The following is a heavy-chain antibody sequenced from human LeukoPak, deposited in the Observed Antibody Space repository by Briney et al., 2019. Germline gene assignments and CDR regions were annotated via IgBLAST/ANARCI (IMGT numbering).Heavy chain of an antibody. V-gene: IGHV3-21*01. CDR1: GFTFSTYS. Sequence: GGSLRLSCAASGFTFSTYSMNWVRQAPGKGLEWVSSITSTSSYIYYADSVKGRFTISRDNAKNSLYLQMNSLRAEDTAVYYCAGSGWGSYYNPLSWFDPWGQGTLVTVSS. CDR3: AGSGWGSYYNPLSWFDP. CDR2: ITSTSSYI. D-gene: IGHD3-10*01. J-gene: IGHJ5*02.